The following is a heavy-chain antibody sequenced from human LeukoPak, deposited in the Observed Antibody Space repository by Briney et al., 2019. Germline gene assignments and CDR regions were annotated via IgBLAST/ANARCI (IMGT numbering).Heavy chain of an antibody. V-gene: IGHV4-59*01. CDR1: GGSISSYY. CDR3: AREDSSSWSYYFDY. J-gene: IGHJ4*02. CDR2: IYYSGST. D-gene: IGHD6-13*01. Sequence: SETLSLTCTVSGGSISSYYWSWIRQPPGKGLEWIGYIYYSGSTNHNPSLKSRVTISVDTSKNQFSLKLSSVTAADTAVYYCAREDSSSWSYYFDYWGQGTLVTVSS.